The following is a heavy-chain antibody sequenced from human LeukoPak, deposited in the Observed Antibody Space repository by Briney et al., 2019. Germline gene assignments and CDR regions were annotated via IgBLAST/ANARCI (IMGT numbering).Heavy chain of an antibody. CDR3: ARIPPVLLWFGELDHYFDY. J-gene: IGHJ4*02. Sequence: ASVKVSCKASGYTFTSYYMHWVRQAPGQGLEWMGIINPSGGSTSYAQKFQGRVTMTTDTSTSTAYMELRSLRSDDTAVYYCARIPPVLLWFGELDHYFDYWGQGTLVTVSS. V-gene: IGHV1-46*01. D-gene: IGHD3-10*01. CDR2: INPSGGST. CDR1: GYTFTSYY.